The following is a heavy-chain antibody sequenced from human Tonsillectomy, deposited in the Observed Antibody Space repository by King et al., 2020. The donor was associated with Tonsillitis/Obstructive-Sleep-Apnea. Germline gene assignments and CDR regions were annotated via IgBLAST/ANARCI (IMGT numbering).Heavy chain of an antibody. CDR3: AKGGTYSSIPLDY. D-gene: IGHD1-26*01. CDR2: IKGDGSET. CDR1: GFTFSSYW. J-gene: IGHJ4*02. Sequence: VQLVESGGGLVQPGGSLRLSCAASGFTFSSYWMHWVRQAPGKGLVCVSRIKGDGSETTYEDFMKGRFTITRDNANNTLFLQMDSLRAEDTAVYYCAKGGTYSSIPLDYWGQGTLVTVSS. V-gene: IGHV3-74*01.